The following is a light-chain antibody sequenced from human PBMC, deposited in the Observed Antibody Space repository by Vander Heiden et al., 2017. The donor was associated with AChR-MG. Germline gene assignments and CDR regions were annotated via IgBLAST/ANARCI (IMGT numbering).Light chain of an antibody. CDR3: QQNDSSPPYT. Sequence: DIQINQSPSPLSASVGDRVTITYRASQSIRTYLNWYQHIPGRAPKLLIYAGSILQSGVPSRFSGSGSGTEFTLTISNLQPEDCAIYYCQQNDSSPPYTFGQGTKLEIK. J-gene: IGKJ2*01. V-gene: IGKV1-39*01. CDR1: QSIRTY. CDR2: AGS.